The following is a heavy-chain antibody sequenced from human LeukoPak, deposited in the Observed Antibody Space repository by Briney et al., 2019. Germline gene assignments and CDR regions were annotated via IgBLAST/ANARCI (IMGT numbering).Heavy chain of an antibody. V-gene: IGHV3-48*01. D-gene: IGHD6-19*01. CDR1: GFTFSSYS. CDR3: AKAHSSGWYYFDS. J-gene: IGHJ4*02. CDR2: ISSSSSTI. Sequence: GGSLRLSCAASGFTFSSYSMNWVRQAPGKGLEWVSYISSSSSTIYYADSVKGRFTISRDNSKNTLYLQMNSLRAEDTAVYYCAKAHSSGWYYFDSWGQGTLVIVSS.